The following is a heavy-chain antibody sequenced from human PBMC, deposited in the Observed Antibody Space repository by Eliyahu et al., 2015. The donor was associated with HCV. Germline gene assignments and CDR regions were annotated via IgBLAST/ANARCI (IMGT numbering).Heavy chain of an antibody. D-gene: IGHD6-19*01. J-gene: IGHJ4*02. CDR3: ARVMVDSSGWRRAFDY. Sequence: QVQLQQWGAGLLKPSETLSLTCVVYGGSFSGYYWSWIRQPPGKGLDWIGEINHSGSTNYNPSLKSRVTISVDTSKNQFSLRLSSVTAADTAVYYCARVMVDSSGWRRAFDYWGQGTLVTVSS. CDR2: INHSGST. V-gene: IGHV4-34*01. CDR1: GGSFSGYY.